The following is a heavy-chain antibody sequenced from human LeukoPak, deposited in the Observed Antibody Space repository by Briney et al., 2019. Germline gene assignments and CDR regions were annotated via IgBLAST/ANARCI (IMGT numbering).Heavy chain of an antibody. CDR1: GGSISSSSYY. V-gene: IGHV4-39*02. J-gene: IGHJ4*02. CDR2: IYYSGST. D-gene: IGHD4-17*01. Sequence: PSETLSLTCTVSGGSISSSSYYWGWIRQPPGKGLEWIGSIYYSGSTYYNPSLRSRVTISVDTSKNQFSLKLSSVTAADTAVYYCAKDRLRFDYWGQGTLVTVSS. CDR3: AKDRLRFDY.